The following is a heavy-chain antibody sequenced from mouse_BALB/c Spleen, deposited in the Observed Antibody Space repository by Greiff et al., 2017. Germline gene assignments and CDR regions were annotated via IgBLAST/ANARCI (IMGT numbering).Heavy chain of an antibody. Sequence: QVQLKESGPELVRPGVSVKISCKGSGYTFTDYAMHWVKQSHAKSLEWIGVISTYYGNTNYNQKFKGKATMTVDKSSSTAYMELGRLTSEDSAIYYCARGEYGNYGYYAMDYWGQGTSVTVSS. V-gene: IGHV1-67*01. CDR3: ARGEYGNYGYYAMDY. J-gene: IGHJ4*01. CDR2: ISTYYGNT. CDR1: GYTFTDYA. D-gene: IGHD2-10*02.